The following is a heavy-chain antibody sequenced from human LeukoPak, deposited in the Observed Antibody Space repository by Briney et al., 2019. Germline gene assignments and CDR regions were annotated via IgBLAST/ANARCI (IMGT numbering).Heavy chain of an antibody. D-gene: IGHD6-6*01. CDR2: ISSSSSDT. V-gene: IGHV3-11*06. CDR3: AICSRTSELVDDY. J-gene: IGHJ4*02. CDR1: GFTFSDSY. Sequence: GGSLRLSCAASGFTFSDSYMSWIRQTPGKGLEWLSYISSSSSDTNYADSVKGRFTISRDNAKNSLYLQMNRLLAEDTSVYYCAICSRTSELVDDYWGQGTLVTVSS.